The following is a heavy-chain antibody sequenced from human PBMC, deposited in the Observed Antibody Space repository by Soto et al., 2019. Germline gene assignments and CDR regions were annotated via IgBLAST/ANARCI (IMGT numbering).Heavy chain of an antibody. CDR1: GFTFSTYW. V-gene: IGHV3-74*01. D-gene: IGHD2-15*01. J-gene: IGHJ4*02. CDR3: ARGQYCSGGTCYSAPDY. CDR2: INGDGSKT. Sequence: VQLVESGGGLVQPGGSLRIFCGASGFTFSTYWMYWVRQAPGKGLVWVSRINGDGSKTSYADSVKGRFTISRDNAKNTLYLQMNRLRAEDTALYYCARGQYCSGGTCYSAPDYWGQGTLVTVSS.